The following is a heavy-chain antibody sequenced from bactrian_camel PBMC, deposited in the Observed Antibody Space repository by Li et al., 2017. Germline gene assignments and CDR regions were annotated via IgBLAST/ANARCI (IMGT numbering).Heavy chain of an antibody. CDR3: KVQCLGHVPDVY. V-gene: IGHV3S9*01. Sequence: VQLVESGGGSVQAGGSMRLSCVVSGYTYSTYSMGWFRQAPGKEREGVASIDKNGKTDYADSVKGRFTISQDNAKNTVYLEMNSLKPEGTAVYYCKVQCLGHVPDVYWGQGTQVTVS. CDR1: GYTYSTYS. J-gene: IGHJ4*01. CDR2: IDKNGKT.